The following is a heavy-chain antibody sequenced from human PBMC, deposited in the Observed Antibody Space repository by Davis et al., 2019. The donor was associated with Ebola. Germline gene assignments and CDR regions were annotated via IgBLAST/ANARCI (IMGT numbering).Heavy chain of an antibody. CDR3: ARGGYDFWSGYYYGMDV. CDR1: GYTFTSYG. CDR2: ISAYNGNT. J-gene: IGHJ6*02. V-gene: IGHV1-18*01. D-gene: IGHD3-3*01. Sequence: ASVKVSCKASGYTFTSYGISWVRQAPGQGLEWMGWISAYNGNTNYAQKLQGRVTMTTDTSTSTAYMELRSLRSDDTAVYYCARGGYDFWSGYYYGMDVWGQGTTVTVSS.